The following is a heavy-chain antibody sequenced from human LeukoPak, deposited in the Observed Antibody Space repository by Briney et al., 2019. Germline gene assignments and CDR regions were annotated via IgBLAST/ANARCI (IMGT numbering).Heavy chain of an antibody. D-gene: IGHD5-24*01. V-gene: IGHV3-23*01. CDR3: AKRQRATITFDY. CDR2: ISGSGGCT. CDR1: GFTFSSYA. Sequence: PGGSLRLSCAASGFTFSSYAMSWVRQAPGKGLEWVSAISGSGGCTYYADSVKGRFTISRDNAKNTLYLQMNRLRVEDTAVYYCAKRQRATITFDYWRQGTLVTVSS. J-gene: IGHJ4*02.